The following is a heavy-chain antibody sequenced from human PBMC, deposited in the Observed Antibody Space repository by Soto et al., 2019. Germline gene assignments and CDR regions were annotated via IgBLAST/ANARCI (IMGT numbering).Heavy chain of an antibody. Sequence: GESLKISCEGSGYTFANHWIGWVRQMPGKGLEWMGIIYPGDSDTTYSPSFQGQVTISADKSISTAYLQWSSLRSSDTAMYYCARSFDSAILDAFDIWGQGTMVTVSS. CDR3: ARSFDSAILDAFDI. CDR1: GYTFANHW. D-gene: IGHD2-21*01. J-gene: IGHJ3*02. CDR2: IYPGDSDT. V-gene: IGHV5-51*01.